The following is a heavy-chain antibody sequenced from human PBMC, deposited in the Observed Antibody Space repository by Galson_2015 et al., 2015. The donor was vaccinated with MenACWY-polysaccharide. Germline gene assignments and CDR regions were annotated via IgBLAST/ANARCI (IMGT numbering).Heavy chain of an antibody. J-gene: IGHJ4*02. Sequence: SLRLSCAASGFTFGDYAIAWFRQAPGRGLEWVGFIRCKASGETTGYAASVKGRFTISRDDSKSTAYLQMNSLQTEDTAIYYCTRDRPIDYWGQGTLVTVSS. CDR3: TRDRPIDY. CDR1: GFTFGDYA. CDR2: IRCKASGETT. V-gene: IGHV3-49*03.